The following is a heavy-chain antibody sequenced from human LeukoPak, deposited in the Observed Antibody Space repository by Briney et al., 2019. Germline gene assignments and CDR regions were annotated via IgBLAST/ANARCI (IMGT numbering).Heavy chain of an antibody. V-gene: IGHV4-59*01. CDR3: ARVDPDSSSTLEVFDY. CDR1: GGSISSYY. J-gene: IGHJ4*02. CDR2: IYYSGST. Sequence: SETLSLTCTVSGGSISSYYWSWIRQPPGRGLEWIGYIYYSGSTNYNPSLKSRVTISVDTSKNQFSLKLSSVTAADTAVYYCARVDPDSSSTLEVFDYWGQGTLVTVSS. D-gene: IGHD6-6*01.